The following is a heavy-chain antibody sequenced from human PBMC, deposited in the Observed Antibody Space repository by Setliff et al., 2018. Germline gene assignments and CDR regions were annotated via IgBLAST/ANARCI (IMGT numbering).Heavy chain of an antibody. CDR2: INTNTGNP. J-gene: IGHJ6*03. V-gene: IGHV7-4-1*02. D-gene: IGHD1-1*01. Sequence: ASVKVSCKASGYTFTSNLINWVRQAPGQGLEWMGWINTNTGNPTYSQDFTGRIVFSLEASANTAYLQISNLETEDTGVYYCSRETWYDEGYSYMDVWGQGTAVTVSS. CDR3: SRETWYDEGYSYMDV. CDR1: GYTFTSNL.